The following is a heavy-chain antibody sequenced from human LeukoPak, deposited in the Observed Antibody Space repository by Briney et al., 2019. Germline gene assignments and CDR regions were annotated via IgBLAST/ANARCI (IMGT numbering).Heavy chain of an antibody. J-gene: IGHJ4*02. CDR2: IKEDGTET. V-gene: IGHV3-7*03. CDR1: GFIFSSYS. CDR3: AKEGRSLQTY. Sequence: GGSLRLSCAASGFIFSSYSMNWVRQAPGKGLEWVANIKEDGTETYYVDSVKGRFTISRDNAKNSLYLQMNSLRVEDTAVYYCAKEGRSLQTYWGQGTLVTVSS. D-gene: IGHD5-24*01.